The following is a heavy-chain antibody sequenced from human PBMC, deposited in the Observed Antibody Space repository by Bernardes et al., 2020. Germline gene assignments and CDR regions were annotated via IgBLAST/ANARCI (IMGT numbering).Heavy chain of an antibody. D-gene: IGHD3-3*01. J-gene: IGHJ4*02. CDR3: ARDNALFGVISPDY. V-gene: IGHV3-30*04. Sequence: SLFPSCAGSGFTFPHYAMYWVRQAPGQGLAWMAVISYDGKNKYYADSVKGRFSISRDNSRNTLYLQVDSLRPEDTAVYFCARDNALFGVISPDYWGQGTLVIVSS. CDR1: GFTFPHYA. CDR2: ISYDGKNK.